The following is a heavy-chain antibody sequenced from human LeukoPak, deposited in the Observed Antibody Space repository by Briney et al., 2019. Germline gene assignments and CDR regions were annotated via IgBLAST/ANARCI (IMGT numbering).Heavy chain of an antibody. D-gene: IGHD6-19*01. J-gene: IGHJ5*02. Sequence: SETLSLTCTVSGGSISSYYWSWIRQPPGKGLEWIGYIYYSGSTNYNPSLKSRVTISVDTSKNQFSLKLSSVTAADTAVYYCARGRVSKKQWPTKGWFDPWGQGTLVTVSS. V-gene: IGHV4-59*08. CDR1: GGSISSYY. CDR2: IYYSGST. CDR3: ARGRVSKKQWPTKGWFDP.